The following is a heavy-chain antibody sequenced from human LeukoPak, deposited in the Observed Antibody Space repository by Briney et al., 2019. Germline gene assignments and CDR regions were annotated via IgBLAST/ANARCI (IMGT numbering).Heavy chain of an antibody. CDR1: GGSISSSSYY. Sequence: PSETLSLTCTVSGGSISSSSYYWGWIRQPPGKGREWIGSIYYSGSTYYNPSLRSRTTISVDSSKNQFFLKMSSVTAADTAVYYCAREIVDIVDTIVAFDIWGQGTMVTVSS. J-gene: IGHJ3*02. V-gene: IGHV4-39*07. D-gene: IGHD5-12*01. CDR2: IYYSGST. CDR3: AREIVDIVDTIVAFDI.